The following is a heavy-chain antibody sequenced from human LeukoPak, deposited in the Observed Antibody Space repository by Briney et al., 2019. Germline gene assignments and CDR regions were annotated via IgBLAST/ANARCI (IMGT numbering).Heavy chain of an antibody. D-gene: IGHD5-18*01. CDR1: GYTFTSYY. J-gene: IGHJ6*03. CDR3: ARGTAMALYYYYMDV. V-gene: IGHV1-2*02. CDR2: INPNSGGT. Sequence: ASVKVSCKASGYTFTSYYMHWVRQAPGQGLEWMGWINPNSGGTNYAQKFQGRVTMTRNTSISTAYMELSSLRSEDTAVYYCARGTAMALYYYYMDVWGKGTTVTVSS.